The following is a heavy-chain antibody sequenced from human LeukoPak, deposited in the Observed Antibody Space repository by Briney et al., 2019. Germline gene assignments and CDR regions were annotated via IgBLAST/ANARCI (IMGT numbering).Heavy chain of an antibody. CDR3: AKGPRQQLVTRFDN. CDR2: ISTSGTTV. Sequence: GGSLRLPCAASGFTFSSYEMYWVRQAPGKGLEWVSYISTSGTTVHYADSVKGRFTVSRDNSKNTLYLQMSSLRADDTAVYYCAKGPRQQLVTRFDNWGQGTLVTVSS. D-gene: IGHD6-13*01. J-gene: IGHJ4*02. CDR1: GFTFSSYE. V-gene: IGHV3-48*03.